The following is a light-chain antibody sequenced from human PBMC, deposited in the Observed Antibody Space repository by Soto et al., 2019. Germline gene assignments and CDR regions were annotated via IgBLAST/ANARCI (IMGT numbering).Light chain of an antibody. V-gene: IGKV1-9*01. J-gene: IGKJ1*01. Sequence: DIQLTQSPSFLSASVGDRVTITCRASQGISSDLAWYQQKPGKAPKVLIYGASTLQSGVPSRFSGSGSGTEFTLTISSLQPEDFATYYCQQLNSYPWTFGQGTKVEIK. CDR2: GAS. CDR1: QGISSD. CDR3: QQLNSYPWT.